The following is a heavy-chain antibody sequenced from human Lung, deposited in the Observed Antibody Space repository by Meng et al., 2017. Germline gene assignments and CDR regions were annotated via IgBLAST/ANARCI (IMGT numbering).Heavy chain of an antibody. CDR2: INPKSGDT. CDR1: GYNFPDYY. D-gene: IGHD6-25*01. V-gene: IGHV1-2*06. J-gene: IGHJ4*02. CDR3: ARDEDISAAGKLFGDY. Sequence: QVQLGQSGAEEKKPGASVKASCKPSGYNFPDYYIHWVRRAPGQGLEWMGRINPKSGDTHYAQKFQARVTMTGDTSISTAYMELSGLRSDDTAMYYCARDEDISAAGKLFGDYWGQGTLVTVSS.